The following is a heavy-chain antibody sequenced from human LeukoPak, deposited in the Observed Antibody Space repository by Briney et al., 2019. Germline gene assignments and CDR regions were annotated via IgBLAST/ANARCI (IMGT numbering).Heavy chain of an antibody. Sequence: ASVKVSCKASGYTFTSYYIHWVRQAPGQGLEWMGIINPSGGSTSYGQKFQGRVTMARDMSTSTVYMELSSLRSEDTAVYYCTRDYHCTNGVCYTGFGYWGQGTLVTVSS. D-gene: IGHD2-8*01. CDR3: TRDYHCTNGVCYTGFGY. CDR2: INPSGGST. J-gene: IGHJ4*02. V-gene: IGHV1-46*01. CDR1: GYTFTSYY.